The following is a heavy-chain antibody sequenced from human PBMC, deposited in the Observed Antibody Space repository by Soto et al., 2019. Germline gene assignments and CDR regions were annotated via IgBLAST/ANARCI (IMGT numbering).Heavy chain of an antibody. Sequence: QVQLVQSGAEVKKPGASVKVSCKASGYTFTSYDINWVRQATGQGLEWMGWMNPNSGNTGYAQKFQGRVTMTRNASISTAHMELSSLRSEDTAVYYCARVTYYYDSSGYYFLWFDPWGQGTLVTVSS. CDR3: ARVTYYYDSSGYYFLWFDP. D-gene: IGHD3-22*01. CDR2: MNPNSGNT. V-gene: IGHV1-8*01. J-gene: IGHJ5*02. CDR1: GYTFTSYD.